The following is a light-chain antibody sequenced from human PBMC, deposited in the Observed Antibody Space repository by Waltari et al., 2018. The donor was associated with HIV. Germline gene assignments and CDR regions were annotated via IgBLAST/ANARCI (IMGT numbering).Light chain of an antibody. CDR2: DAS. CDR1: QSVSTS. CDR3: QHRSDWPPSTT. Sequence: IVFTQSPATLSLSPVARATLPCMASQSVSTSVAWYKQKRGRAPRLLIYDASNSATGIPARFSGSGSGTDFTLTISGLEPEDVAVYYCQHRSDWPPSTTFGQGTRLEIK. J-gene: IGKJ5*01. V-gene: IGKV3-11*01.